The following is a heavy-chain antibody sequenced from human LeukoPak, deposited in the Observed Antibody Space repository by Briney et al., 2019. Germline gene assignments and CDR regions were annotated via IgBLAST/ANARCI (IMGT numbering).Heavy chain of an antibody. V-gene: IGHV1-18*01. Sequence: GASVKVSCKASGYTFTSYGISWVRQAPGQGLEWMGWISAYNGNTNYAQKLQGRVTMTTDTSTSTAYMELRSLRSDDTAVYYCARLSYGSGSYPLNYWGQGTLVTVSS. CDR1: GYTFTSYG. J-gene: IGHJ4*02. CDR3: ARLSYGSGSYPLNY. D-gene: IGHD3-10*01. CDR2: ISAYNGNT.